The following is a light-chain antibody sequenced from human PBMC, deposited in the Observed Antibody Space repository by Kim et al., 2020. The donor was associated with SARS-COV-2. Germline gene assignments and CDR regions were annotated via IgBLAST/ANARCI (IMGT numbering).Light chain of an antibody. CDR3: QTWDSSTGV. J-gene: IGLJ1*01. CDR1: KLADKY. Sequence: SVSPGQTASITCSGAKLADKYAYWYQQKPVQSPVLVIYQDSKRPSGIPERFSGSNSGNTATLTISGTQAMDEADYYCQTWDSSTGVFGTGTKVTVL. CDR2: QDS. V-gene: IGLV3-1*01.